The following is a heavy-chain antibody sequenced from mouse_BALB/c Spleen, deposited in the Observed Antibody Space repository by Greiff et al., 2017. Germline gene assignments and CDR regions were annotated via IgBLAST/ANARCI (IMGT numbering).Heavy chain of an antibody. CDR3: ASDGYYPYYFDY. Sequence: EVQLVESGGGLVKPGGSLKLSCAASGFTFSSYAMSWVRQTPEKRLEWVASISSGGSTYYPDSVKGRFTISRDNARNILYLQMSSLRSEDTAMYYCASDGYYPYYFDYWGQGTTLTVSS. D-gene: IGHD2-3*01. CDR2: ISSGGST. V-gene: IGHV5-6-5*01. J-gene: IGHJ2*01. CDR1: GFTFSSYA.